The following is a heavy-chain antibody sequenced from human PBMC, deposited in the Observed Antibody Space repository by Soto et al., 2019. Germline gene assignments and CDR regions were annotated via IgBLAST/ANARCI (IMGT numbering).Heavy chain of an antibody. V-gene: IGHV3-21*01. J-gene: IGHJ6*02. CDR3: AREETAWPLAYGLDV. Sequence: PGGSLRLSCAASGFTFSCYIMNWVRQSPGKGLEWVASISTRSDIYYADSVKGRFTISRDNAKNSVSLQMNSLRAEDTAVYYCAREETAWPLAYGLDVWGQGTTVTVSS. CDR2: ISTRSDI. D-gene: IGHD2-21*02. CDR1: GFTFSCYI.